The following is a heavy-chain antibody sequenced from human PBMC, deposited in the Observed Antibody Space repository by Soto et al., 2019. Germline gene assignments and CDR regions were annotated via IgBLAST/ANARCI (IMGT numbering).Heavy chain of an antibody. CDR3: AATGYTYGYHFDH. D-gene: IGHD5-18*01. J-gene: IGHJ4*02. V-gene: IGHV5-10-1*01. CDR2: IDPSDSST. Sequence: GESLKISCKGSGYTFTSYWITWVRQMPGKGLEWMGRIDPSDSSTNYSPSFQGHVTISTDKSITTAHLQWSSLQVSDTAMYYCAATGYTYGYHFDHWGQGTQVTSPQ. CDR1: GYTFTSYW.